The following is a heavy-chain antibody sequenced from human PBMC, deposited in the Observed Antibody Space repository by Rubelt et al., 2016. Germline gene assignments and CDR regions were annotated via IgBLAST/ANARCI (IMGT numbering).Heavy chain of an antibody. CDR2: ISGSGGST. V-gene: IGHV3-23*01. D-gene: IGHD7-27*01. Sequence: SGFTFSSYAMSWVRQAPGKGLEWVSGISGSGGSTHHADSVKGRFTISRDNSKNTLYRQMNSLRAEDTAVYYCARNWGRLFYFDYWGQGTLVTVSS. CDR1: GFTFSSYA. CDR3: ARNWGRLFYFDY. J-gene: IGHJ4*02.